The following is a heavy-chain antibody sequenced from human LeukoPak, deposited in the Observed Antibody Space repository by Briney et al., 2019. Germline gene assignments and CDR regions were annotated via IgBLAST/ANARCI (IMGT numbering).Heavy chain of an antibody. CDR3: ARAVSLMAVRPEVGWFDP. D-gene: IGHD5-24*01. V-gene: IGHV1-69*05. CDR1: GGTFSSYA. CDR2: IIPIFGTA. J-gene: IGHJ5*02. Sequence: GASVKVSCKASGGTFSSYAISWVRQAPGQGLEWMGGIIPIFGTANYAQKFQGRVTITTDESTSTAYMELSSLRSEDTAVYYCARAVSLMAVRPEVGWFDPWGQGTLVTVSS.